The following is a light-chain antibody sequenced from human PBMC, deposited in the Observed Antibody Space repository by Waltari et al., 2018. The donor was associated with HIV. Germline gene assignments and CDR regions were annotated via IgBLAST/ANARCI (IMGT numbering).Light chain of an antibody. V-gene: IGKV1-12*01. CDR2: AAS. CDR3: QQANSFLP. J-gene: IGKJ4*02. Sequence: IQMTQSPSSVSASVADRVTITCRASQGISSSLAWYQHKPGKVPKLLIDAASSLQSCVTSRFSRRGSGTDFTLTISSLQPEDFATYYWQQANSFLPFGGGTKVKIK. CDR1: QGISSS.